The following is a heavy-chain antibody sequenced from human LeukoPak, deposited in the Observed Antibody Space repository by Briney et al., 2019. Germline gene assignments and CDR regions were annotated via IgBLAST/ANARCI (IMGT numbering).Heavy chain of an antibody. J-gene: IGHJ4*02. CDR2: ISGSTSTI. CDR3: ARPRGTYYDFWSGYPTRFRNFDY. Sequence: GGSLRLSCAASGFTFSSYSMNWVRQAPGKGLEWVSYISGSTSTINYADSVRGRLTISRDNAKNSLYLQMNSLRAEDTAVYYCARPRGTYYDFWSGYPTRFRNFDYWGQGTLVTVSS. V-gene: IGHV3-48*01. D-gene: IGHD3-3*01. CDR1: GFTFSSYS.